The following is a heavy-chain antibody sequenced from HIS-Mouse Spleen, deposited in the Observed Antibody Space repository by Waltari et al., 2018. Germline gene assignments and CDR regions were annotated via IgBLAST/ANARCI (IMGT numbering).Heavy chain of an antibody. CDR3: ARDGSITMVRGVSWFDP. D-gene: IGHD3-10*01. Sequence: QVQLVQSGAEVKKPGASVKVSCKASGYTFTGYYMHWVRQAPVKGLEWMGWINPNSGGTNYAQKFQGRVTMTRDTSISTAYMELSRLRSDDTAVYYCARDGSITMVRGVSWFDPWGQGTLVTVSS. J-gene: IGHJ5*02. CDR1: GYTFTGYY. CDR2: INPNSGGT. V-gene: IGHV1-2*02.